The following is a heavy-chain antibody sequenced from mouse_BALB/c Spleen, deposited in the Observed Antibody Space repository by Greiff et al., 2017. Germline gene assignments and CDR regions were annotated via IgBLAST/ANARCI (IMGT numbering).Heavy chain of an antibody. CDR2: ISYSGST. Sequence: EVQLQQSGPGLVKPSQSLSLTCTVTGYSITSDYAWNWIRQFPGNKLEWMGYISYSGSTSYNPSLKSRISITRDTSKNQFFLQLNSVTTEDTATYYCARWAIYDGYYVGFFDYWGQGTTLTVSS. J-gene: IGHJ2*01. CDR1: GYSITSDYA. CDR3: ARWAIYDGYYVGFFDY. D-gene: IGHD2-3*01. V-gene: IGHV3-2*02.